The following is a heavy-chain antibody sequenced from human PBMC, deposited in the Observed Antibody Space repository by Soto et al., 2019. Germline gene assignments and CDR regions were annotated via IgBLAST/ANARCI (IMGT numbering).Heavy chain of an antibody. CDR2: ISYDGSNK. V-gene: IGHV3-30*18. D-gene: IGHD3-10*01. Sequence: GGSLRLSCAASGFTFSSYGMHWVRQAPGKGLEWVAVISYDGSNKYYADSVKGRFTISRDNSKNTLYLQMNSLRAEDTAVYYCAKDLRGSGTETKYYYYGMDVWGQGTTVTVSS. CDR3: AKDLRGSGTETKYYYYGMDV. CDR1: GFTFSSYG. J-gene: IGHJ6*02.